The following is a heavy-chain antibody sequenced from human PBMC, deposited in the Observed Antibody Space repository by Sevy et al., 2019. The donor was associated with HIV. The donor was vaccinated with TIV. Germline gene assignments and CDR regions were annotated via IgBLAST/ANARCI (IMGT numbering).Heavy chain of an antibody. J-gene: IGHJ4*02. D-gene: IGHD3-22*01. V-gene: IGHV3-23*01. CDR3: VKEGTMIVVVIQYYFDY. CDR1: GFTFSSYA. CDR2: ISGSGGST. Sequence: GGSLRLSCAASGFTFSSYAMSWVRQAPGKGLEWVSAISGSGGSTYYADSVKGRFTISRDNSKNTLYLQMNSLRAEDTAVYYDVKEGTMIVVVIQYYFDYWGQGTLVTVSS.